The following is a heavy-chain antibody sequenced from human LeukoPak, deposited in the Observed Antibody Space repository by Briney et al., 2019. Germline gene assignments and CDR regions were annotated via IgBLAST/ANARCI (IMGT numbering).Heavy chain of an antibody. D-gene: IGHD1-14*01. J-gene: IGHJ5*02. CDR1: GYTFTGYY. CDR2: INPNSGGT. Sequence: ASVKVSCKASGYTFTGYYMHWVRQAPGQGLEWMGWINPNSGGTNYAQKFQGRVTMTRDTSISTAYMELSRLRSDDTAVYYCARARRTTTNWFDPWGQGTLVTVSS. CDR3: ARARRTTTNWFDP. V-gene: IGHV1-2*02.